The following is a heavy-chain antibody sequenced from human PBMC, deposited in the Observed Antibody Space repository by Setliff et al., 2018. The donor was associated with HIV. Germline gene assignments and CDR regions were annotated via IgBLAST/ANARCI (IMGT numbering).Heavy chain of an antibody. CDR1: GFSLGDFM. CDR2: VKEDGSEE. V-gene: IGHV3-7*03. Sequence: GGSLRLSCTASGFSLGDFMLTWVRQAPGKGLQWVANVKEDGSEEYYVDSVKGRFTISRDNAENLLYLQMNSLRAEDTAVYYCARVGYSSSWYWAGAFDIWGQGTMVTVSS. D-gene: IGHD6-13*01. J-gene: IGHJ3*02. CDR3: ARVGYSSSWYWAGAFDI.